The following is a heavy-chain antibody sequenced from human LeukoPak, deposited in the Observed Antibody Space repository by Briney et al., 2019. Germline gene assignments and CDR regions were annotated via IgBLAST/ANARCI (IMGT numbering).Heavy chain of an antibody. Sequence: GGSLRLSCAASGFTFSSYAMSWVRQAPGKGLEWVSAISGSGGSTYYADSVKGRFTISRDNSKNTLYLQMNSLRAEDTAVYYCASTKSDDYYGSGSFDYWGQGTLVTVSS. CDR2: ISGSGGST. CDR1: GFTFSSYA. D-gene: IGHD3-10*01. J-gene: IGHJ4*02. V-gene: IGHV3-23*01. CDR3: ASTKSDDYYGSGSFDY.